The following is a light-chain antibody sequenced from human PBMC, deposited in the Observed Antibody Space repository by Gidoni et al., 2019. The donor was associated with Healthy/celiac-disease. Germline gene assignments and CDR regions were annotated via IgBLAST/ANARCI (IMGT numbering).Light chain of an antibody. CDR3: QAWDSSTAV. V-gene: IGLV3-1*01. Sequence: SYELTQPPSVSVSPGQTASIPCSGDKLGDKYACWYKQKPGQSPVLVIYQDSKRPSVIPERFSGSNSGNTATLTISGTQAMDEADYYCQAWDSSTAVFGGGTKLTVL. CDR1: KLGDKY. J-gene: IGLJ2*01. CDR2: QDS.